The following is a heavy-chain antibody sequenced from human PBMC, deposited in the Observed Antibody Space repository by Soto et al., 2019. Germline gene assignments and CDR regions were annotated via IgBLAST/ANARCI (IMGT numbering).Heavy chain of an antibody. CDR3: AREYCSGGSCYEFYFDY. D-gene: IGHD2-15*01. J-gene: IGHJ4*02. V-gene: IGHV1-69*06. CDR1: GGTFSSYA. CDR2: IIPIFGTA. Sequence: QVQLVQSGAEVKKPGSSVKVSCKASGGTFSSYAISWVRQAPGQGLEWMGGIIPIFGTANYAQKFQGRVTITADKSTSTAYMELSSLRSEDTAVYHCAREYCSGGSCYEFYFDYWGQGTLVTVSS.